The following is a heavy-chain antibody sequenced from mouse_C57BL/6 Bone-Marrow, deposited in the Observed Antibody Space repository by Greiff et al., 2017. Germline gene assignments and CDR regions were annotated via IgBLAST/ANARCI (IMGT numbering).Heavy chain of an antibody. Sequence: EVNVVESGGGLVQSGRSLRLSCATSGFTFSDFYMEWVRQAPGKGLEWIAASRNKANDYTTEYSASVKGRFIVSRDTSQSILYLQMNALRAEDTAIYYCARDHLLLGAMDYWGQGTSVTVSS. CDR2: SRNKANDYTT. CDR3: ARDHLLLGAMDY. CDR1: GFTFSDFY. D-gene: IGHD2-1*01. J-gene: IGHJ4*01. V-gene: IGHV7-1*01.